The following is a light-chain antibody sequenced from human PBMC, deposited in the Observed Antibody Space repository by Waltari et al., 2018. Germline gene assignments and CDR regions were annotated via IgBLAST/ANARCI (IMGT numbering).Light chain of an antibody. CDR3: CSYAGSYVV. CDR2: EGR. J-gene: IGLJ2*01. CDR1: TSDVGSYNL. V-gene: IGLV2-23*01. Sequence: QSALTQPASVSGSPGQSITISCTGTTSDVGSYNLFSWYQQHPGKVPKLMIYEGRKRHSGVSNRFSGSKSGNTASLTISGLQAEDEADYYCCSYAGSYVVFGGGTKLTVL.